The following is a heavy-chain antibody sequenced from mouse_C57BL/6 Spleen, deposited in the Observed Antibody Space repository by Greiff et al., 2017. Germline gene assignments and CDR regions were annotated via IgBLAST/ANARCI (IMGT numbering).Heavy chain of an antibody. Sequence: QVQLQQSGAELVKPGASVKISCKASGYAFSSYWMNWVKQRPGKGLEWIGQIYPGDGDTNYNGKFKGKATLTADKSSSTAYMQLSSLTSEDSAVYFCARFYSNYAMDDWGQGTSVTVAS. V-gene: IGHV1-80*01. CDR3: ARFYSNYAMDD. J-gene: IGHJ4*01. D-gene: IGHD2-5*01. CDR2: IYPGDGDT. CDR1: GYAFSSYW.